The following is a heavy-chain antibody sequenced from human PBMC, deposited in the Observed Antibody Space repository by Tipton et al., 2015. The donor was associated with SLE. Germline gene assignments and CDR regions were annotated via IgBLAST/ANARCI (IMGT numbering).Heavy chain of an antibody. J-gene: IGHJ4*02. V-gene: IGHV4-38-2*02. CDR3: AREAGSGPFDY. D-gene: IGHD6-19*01. Sequence: TLSLTCAVSGYSISSGYYWGWIRQPPGKGLEWIGSIYHSGSTYYNPSLKSRVTISVDTSKNQFSLKLSSVTAADTAVYYCAREAGSGPFDYWGQGTLVTVSS. CDR1: GYSISSGYY. CDR2: IYHSGST.